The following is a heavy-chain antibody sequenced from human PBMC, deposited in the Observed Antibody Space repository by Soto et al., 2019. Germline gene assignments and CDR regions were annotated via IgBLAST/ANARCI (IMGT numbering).Heavy chain of an antibody. CDR2: IYYSGYT. J-gene: IGHJ4*02. Sequence: QVQLQESGPGLVKPSQTLSLTCTVSDGSISSGGYYWSWIRQHPGKGLEWIGNIYYSGYTYYNPSLKSLVTISVDTSKNQFSLKLSSVTAADTAVYYCARGGDYEGFDYWGQGTLVTVSS. D-gene: IGHD4-17*01. CDR1: DGSISSGGYY. V-gene: IGHV4-31*01. CDR3: ARGGDYEGFDY.